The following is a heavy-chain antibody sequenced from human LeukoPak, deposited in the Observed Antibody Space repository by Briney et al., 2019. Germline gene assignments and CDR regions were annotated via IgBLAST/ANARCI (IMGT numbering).Heavy chain of an antibody. CDR3: TRVTKQWYLGGFDY. CDR2: INWNGGST. D-gene: IGHD2-15*01. CDR1: GFTFDDYA. V-gene: IGHV3-20*04. Sequence: GGSLRLSCAASGFTFDDYAMHWVRQAPGKGLEWVSGINWNGGSTGYADSVKGRFTISRDNAKNSLYLQMNSLRAEDTALYYCTRVTKQWYLGGFDYWGQGTLVTVSS. J-gene: IGHJ4*02.